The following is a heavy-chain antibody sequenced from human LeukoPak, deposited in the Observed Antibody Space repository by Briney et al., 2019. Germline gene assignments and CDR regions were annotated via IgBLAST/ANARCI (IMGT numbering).Heavy chain of an antibody. V-gene: IGHV4-59*08. CDR1: GGSISNYY. CDR3: ARHQGLSGYYLYYFDY. CDR2: IYYSGST. Sequence: TSETLSLICTVSGGSISNYYWSWIRQPPGRGLEWIGYIYYSGSTNYNPSLKSRVTISVDTSKIQFALKLNSVTAADTAVYYCARHQGLSGYYLYYFDYWGQGTLVTVSS. J-gene: IGHJ4*02. D-gene: IGHD3-22*01.